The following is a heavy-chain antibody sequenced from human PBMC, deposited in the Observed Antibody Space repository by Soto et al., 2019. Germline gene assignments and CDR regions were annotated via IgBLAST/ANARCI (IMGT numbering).Heavy chain of an antibody. V-gene: IGHV3-66*01. CDR3: ARDGYSSSWSIS. CDR1: GITVSTNY. D-gene: IGHD6-13*01. Sequence: EVQLVESGGGLVQPGGSLRLSCAASGITVSTNYMSWVRQAPGRGLEWVSVIHSGGSTYYADSVKGRFTVSRDNSKNTRHLQMNSLRGEDTAVYFCARDGYSSSWSISWGQGTLVTVSS. CDR2: IHSGGST. J-gene: IGHJ4*02.